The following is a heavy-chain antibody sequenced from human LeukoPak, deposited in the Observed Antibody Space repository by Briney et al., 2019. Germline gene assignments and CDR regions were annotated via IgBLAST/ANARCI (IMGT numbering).Heavy chain of an antibody. CDR1: GFTFDDYT. V-gene: IGHV3-43*01. CDR2: ISWDGGST. CDR3: AKAALVRAVPAAQFDY. J-gene: IGHJ4*02. D-gene: IGHD2-2*01. Sequence: GGSLRLSCAASGFTFDDYTMHWVRQAPGKGLEWVSLISWDGGSTYYADSVKGRFTISRDNSKNSLYLQMNSLRTEDTALYYCAKAALVRAVPAAQFDYWGQGTLVTVSS.